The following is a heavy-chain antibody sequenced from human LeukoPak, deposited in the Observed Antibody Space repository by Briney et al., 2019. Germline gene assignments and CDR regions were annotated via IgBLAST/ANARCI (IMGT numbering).Heavy chain of an antibody. CDR2: ISGSGGSI. Sequence: GGSLRLSCAASGFTFRSYWMHWVRQAPGKGLEWVSAISGSGGSIYYADSVKGRFTVSRDNSKNTLYLQMNTLRAEDTAVYYCAKDEDARPMYFQDWGQGTLVTVSS. D-gene: IGHD3-10*02. CDR1: GFTFRSYW. J-gene: IGHJ1*01. CDR3: AKDEDARPMYFQD. V-gene: IGHV3-23*01.